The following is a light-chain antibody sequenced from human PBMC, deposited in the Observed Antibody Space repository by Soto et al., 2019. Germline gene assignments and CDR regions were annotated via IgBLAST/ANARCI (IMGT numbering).Light chain of an antibody. CDR1: QSLSGW. CDR2: DAF. Sequence: IQMTQSPSTPSGSIGNRVTITFRARQSLSGWLAWYQQTPGKAPKLLISDAFRLESGVPSRFRGSGSGTEFSLTISSLQPGDSATFYCQQYASYPWTFGRGTKVDIK. V-gene: IGKV1-5*01. J-gene: IGKJ1*01. CDR3: QQYASYPWT.